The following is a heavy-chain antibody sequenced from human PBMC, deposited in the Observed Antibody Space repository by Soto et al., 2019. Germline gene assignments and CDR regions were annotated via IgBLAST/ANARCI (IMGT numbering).Heavy chain of an antibody. CDR2: TYYRSKWYN. Sequence: SQTLSLTCAISGDSVSSNSAAWNWIRQSPSRGLEWLGRTYYRSKWYNDYAVSVKSRITINPDTSKNQFSLQLNSVTPEDTAVYYCARDRRRGYSSGWFISNWFDPWGQGTLVTVSS. CDR3: ARDRRRGYSSGWFISNWFDP. V-gene: IGHV6-1*01. D-gene: IGHD6-19*01. CDR1: GDSVSSNSAA. J-gene: IGHJ5*02.